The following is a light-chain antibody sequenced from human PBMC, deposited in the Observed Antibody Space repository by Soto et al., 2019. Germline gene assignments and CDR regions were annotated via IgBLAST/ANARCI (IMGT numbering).Light chain of an antibody. J-gene: IGKJ1*01. V-gene: IGKV1-5*03. Sequence: DIQMTQSPSTPSASVGDSVTITCRASQAISSWLAWYQQKPGKAPKLLIYKASRLENGVPSRFSGSGPGTEFTLTITSLQPDDFATYYCHQYHSFSWTFGQGTKVEIK. CDR2: KAS. CDR1: QAISSW. CDR3: HQYHSFSWT.